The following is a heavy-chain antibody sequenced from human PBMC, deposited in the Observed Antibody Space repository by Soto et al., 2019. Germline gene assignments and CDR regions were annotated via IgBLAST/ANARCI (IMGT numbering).Heavy chain of an antibody. CDR1: GFSLSTSGMC. D-gene: IGHD2-15*01. V-gene: IGHV2-70*12. CDR2: IDWDDDK. J-gene: IGHJ5*02. Sequence: GSGPTLVNPTQNLTLTCTLSGFSLSTSGMCVSWIRQPPGKALEWLARIDWDDDKYYSTSLKTRLTISKDTSKNQVVLTMTNMDPVDTATYYCSHRRAYCSGGSCYSIWFDPWGQGTLVTVPQ. CDR3: SHRRAYCSGGSCYSIWFDP.